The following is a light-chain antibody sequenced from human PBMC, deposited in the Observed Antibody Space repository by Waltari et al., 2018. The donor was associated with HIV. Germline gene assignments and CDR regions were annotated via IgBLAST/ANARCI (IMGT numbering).Light chain of an antibody. Sequence: DIQLTQSPLSLSASVGDKVSITCRASQAISDFLHWYQQKPGKAPKLLIYGSAGLQSGVPSRFSGSGSGTDYTLTISSLQPDDFATYFCLQTRSAPLTFGPGTKVDL. CDR2: GSA. J-gene: IGKJ3*01. CDR1: QAISDF. V-gene: IGKV1-39*01. CDR3: LQTRSAPLT.